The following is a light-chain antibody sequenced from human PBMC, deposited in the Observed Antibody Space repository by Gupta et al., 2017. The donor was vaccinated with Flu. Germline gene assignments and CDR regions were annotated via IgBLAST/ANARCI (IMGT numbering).Light chain of an antibody. Sequence: QLVLPQPPSASASLGASVKLTCTLSSGHSSYAIEWHQQQPEKGPRYLMKLNSDGSHSKGDGIPDRFSGSSSGAARSLTISRLEEEEEADYYCQTGGTGIHVVFGGGTKLTVL. J-gene: IGLJ2*01. CDR1: SGHSSYA. CDR3: QTGGTGIHVV. CDR2: LNSDGSH. V-gene: IGLV4-69*01.